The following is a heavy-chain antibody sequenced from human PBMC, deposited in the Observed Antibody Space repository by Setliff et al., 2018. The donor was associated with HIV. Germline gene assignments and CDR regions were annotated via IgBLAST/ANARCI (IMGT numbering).Heavy chain of an antibody. V-gene: IGHV5-51*01. CDR3: IRRRRAPGTADLESY. CDR1: GYSFTTYW. CDR2: IYPGDLDT. D-gene: IGHD2-21*02. Sequence: GESLKISCEASGYSFTTYWIGWVRQKPGKGLEWMGIIYPGDLDTRYSPSFQGQVTISADKSISTAYLQWSSLKASDTATYYCIRRRRAPGTADLESYWGQGTLVTISS. J-gene: IGHJ4*02.